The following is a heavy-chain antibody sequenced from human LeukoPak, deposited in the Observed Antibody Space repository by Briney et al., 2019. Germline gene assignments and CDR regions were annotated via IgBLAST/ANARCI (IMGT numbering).Heavy chain of an antibody. CDR1: GFTVSSNY. CDR3: ARHGAAAGWGAYYYYGMDV. J-gene: IGHJ6*02. CDR2: IYSGGST. V-gene: IGHV3-53*01. Sequence: GGSLRFSCAASGFTVSSNYMSWVRQAPGKGLGWVSVIYSGGSTYYADSVKGRFTISRDNSKNTLYLQMNSLRAEDTAVYYCARHGAAAGWGAYYYYGMDVWGQGTTVTVSS. D-gene: IGHD6-13*01.